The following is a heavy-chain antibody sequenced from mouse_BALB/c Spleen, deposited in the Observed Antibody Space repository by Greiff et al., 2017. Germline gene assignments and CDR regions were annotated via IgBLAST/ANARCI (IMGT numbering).Heavy chain of an antibody. J-gene: IGHJ2*01. CDR1: GFTFSSFG. Sequence: EVNVVESGGGLVQPGGSRKLSCAASGFTFSSFGMHWVRQAPEKGLEWVAYISSGSSTIYYADTVKGRFTISRDNPKNTLFLQMTSLRSEDTAMYYCAFGGYGLQYFDYWGQGTTLTVSS. D-gene: IGHD2-2*01. CDR2: ISSGSSTI. CDR3: AFGGYGLQYFDY. V-gene: IGHV5-17*02.